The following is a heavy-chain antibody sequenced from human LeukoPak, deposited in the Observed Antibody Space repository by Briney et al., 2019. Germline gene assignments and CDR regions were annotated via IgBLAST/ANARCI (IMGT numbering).Heavy chain of an antibody. CDR1: GYIFTGYY. D-gene: IGHD6-19*01. V-gene: IGHV7-4-1*02. Sequence: ASVKVSCKASGYIFTGYYKHWVRQAPGQGLEWMGWINTNTGNPTYAQGFTGRFVFSLDTSVSTAYLQISSLKAEDTAVYYCARGSSGWYAYWGQGTLVTVSS. CDR3: ARGSSGWYAY. CDR2: INTNTGNP. J-gene: IGHJ4*02.